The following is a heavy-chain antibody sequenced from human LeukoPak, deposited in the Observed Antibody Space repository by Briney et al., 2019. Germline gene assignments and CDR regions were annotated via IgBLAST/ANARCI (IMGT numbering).Heavy chain of an antibody. V-gene: IGHV3-23*01. Sequence: GGSLRLSCAASGFTFTTYGMSWARQAPGKGLEWISAISSGGGSTYYADSVKGRFTISRDNSKNTLFLQMNTVLAKDTAINKCAKLSEYGGSWNYFDYWGQGTPVTVSS. CDR3: AKLSEYGGSWNYFDY. D-gene: IGHD4-23*01. CDR2: ISSGGGST. J-gene: IGHJ4*02. CDR1: GFTFTTYG.